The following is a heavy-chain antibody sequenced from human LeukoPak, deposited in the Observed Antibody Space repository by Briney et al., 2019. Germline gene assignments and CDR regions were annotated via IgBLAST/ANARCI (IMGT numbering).Heavy chain of an antibody. J-gene: IGHJ6*02. V-gene: IGHV3-13*01. D-gene: IGHD6-19*01. CDR1: GFTFSSYD. CDR2: IGTAGDT. CDR3: VGEYSSGFYGMDV. Sequence: GGSLRLSCAASGFTFSSYDMHWVRLATGKGLEWVSAIGTAGDTYYPGSVKGRFTISRENAKNSMYLQMNSLRAGDTAVYYCVGEYSSGFYGMDVWGQGTTVTVSS.